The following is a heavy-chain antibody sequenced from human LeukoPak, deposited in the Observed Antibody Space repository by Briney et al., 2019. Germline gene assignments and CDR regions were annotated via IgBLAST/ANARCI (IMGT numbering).Heavy chain of an antibody. CDR3: ARRYFDL. J-gene: IGHJ2*01. CDR2: IKQDGSEK. CDR1: GFTFSSYW. V-gene: IGHV3-7*03. Sequence: PGGSLRLSCAAYGFTFSSYWMSWVRQAPGKGLEWVANIKQDGSEKYYVDSVKGRFTISRDNAKNSLYLQMNSLRAEDTAVYYCARRYFDLWGRGTLVTVSS.